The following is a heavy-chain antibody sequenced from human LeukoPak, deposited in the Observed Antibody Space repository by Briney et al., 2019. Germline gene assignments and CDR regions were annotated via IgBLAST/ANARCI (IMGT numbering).Heavy chain of an antibody. Sequence: GASVEVSCKASGYTFTGYYMHWVRQAPGQGLEWMGWINTYNGNTNYAQKLQGRVTMTTDTSTSTAYMELRSLRSDDTAVYYCARRGRIVMVTAIPKDDAFDIWGQGTMVTVSS. V-gene: IGHV1-18*04. CDR3: ARRGRIVMVTAIPKDDAFDI. CDR2: INTYNGNT. CDR1: GYTFTGYY. J-gene: IGHJ3*02. D-gene: IGHD2-21*02.